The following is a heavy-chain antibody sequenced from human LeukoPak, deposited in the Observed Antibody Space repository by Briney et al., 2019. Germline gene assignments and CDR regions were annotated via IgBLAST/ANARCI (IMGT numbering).Heavy chain of an antibody. CDR2: FYDSGNT. CDR1: GYSISSGYY. D-gene: IGHD3-16*01. V-gene: IGHV4-38-2*02. J-gene: IGHJ4*02. CDR3: ARGKSRGGHIDY. Sequence: SETLSLTCTVSGYSISSGYYWGWIRQPPGKGLEWIGSFYDSGNTYYNPSLKSRVTISVDTSKNQFSLKVRSVTAADTAVYFCARGKSRGGHIDYWGQGTLVTVSS.